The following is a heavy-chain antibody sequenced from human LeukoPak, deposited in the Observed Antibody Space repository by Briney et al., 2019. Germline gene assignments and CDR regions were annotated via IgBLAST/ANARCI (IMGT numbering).Heavy chain of an antibody. CDR3: ALDIVVVPVGKEPEYFQH. CDR1: GGSISSGGYY. D-gene: IGHD2-2*01. J-gene: IGHJ1*01. CDR2: IFHSGST. Sequence: SETLSLTCTVSGGSISSGGYYWSWIRQPPGKGLEWIGYIFHSGSTYYNPSLKSRVTISVDRSKNQFSLKLSSVTAADTAVYYCALDIVVVPVGKEPEYFQHWGQGTLVTVSS. V-gene: IGHV4-30-2*01.